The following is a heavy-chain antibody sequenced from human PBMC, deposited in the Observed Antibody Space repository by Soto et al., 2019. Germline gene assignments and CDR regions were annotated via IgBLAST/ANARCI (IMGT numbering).Heavy chain of an antibody. Sequence: PSETLSLTCDMYGGSFSGYYRTWIREPPGKGLEWIGEINQIGRTNYNPSLKSRVTIVLDTSKNQFSLKLTSVTAADTAVYYCLMVTFAAMDVWGQGTTVT. V-gene: IGHV4-34*01. J-gene: IGHJ6*02. D-gene: IGHD2-15*01. CDR1: GGSFSGYY. CDR2: INQIGRT. CDR3: LMVTFAAMDV.